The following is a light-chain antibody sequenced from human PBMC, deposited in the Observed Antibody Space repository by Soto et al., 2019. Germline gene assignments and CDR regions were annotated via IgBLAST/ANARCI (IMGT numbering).Light chain of an antibody. CDR2: IND. J-gene: IGLJ7*01. CDR3: ATWDDSLNAAV. V-gene: IGLV1-44*01. Sequence: QSVLTQPPSLSGTPGQRVPTSCSGSSSNIGGNPVHWYQHLPGTAPKLLIYINDQRPSGVPARFSGSTSGTSASLAISGLQSDDEAHYYCATWDDSLNAAVFGGGTQLTLL. CDR1: SSNIGGNP.